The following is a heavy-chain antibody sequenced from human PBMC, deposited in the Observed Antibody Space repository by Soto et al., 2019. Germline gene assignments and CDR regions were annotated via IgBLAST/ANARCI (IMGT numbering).Heavy chain of an antibody. Sequence: QVQLQQWGAGLLKPSETLSLTCAVYDGSFSDFYWTWIRQRPGKGLEWFGEINHSGSTNYNQSLESRVAIAVDTSKNQFSLILTSVTAADTAVYYCGPRRVVADPRGYWGQGTQVTVSS. CDR2: INHSGST. D-gene: IGHD2-15*01. CDR3: GPRRVVADPRGY. V-gene: IGHV4-34*01. CDR1: DGSFSDFY. J-gene: IGHJ4*02.